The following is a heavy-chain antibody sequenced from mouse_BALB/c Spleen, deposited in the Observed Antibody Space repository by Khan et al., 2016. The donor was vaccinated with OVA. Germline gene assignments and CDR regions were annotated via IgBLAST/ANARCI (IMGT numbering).Heavy chain of an antibody. Sequence: VKLLESGPGLAAPSQSLSITCTISGFSLTNYGVHWVRQPPGKGLEWLAAIWSDGSTTYNSALKSRLTITKDNSQSQVFLKMNSLQTDDTAIYFCARQPYYHYNIMDYWGQGTSVTVSS. J-gene: IGHJ4*01. D-gene: IGHD2-10*01. CDR3: ARQPYYHYNIMDY. V-gene: IGHV2-6-1*01. CDR1: GFSLTNYG. CDR2: IWSDGST.